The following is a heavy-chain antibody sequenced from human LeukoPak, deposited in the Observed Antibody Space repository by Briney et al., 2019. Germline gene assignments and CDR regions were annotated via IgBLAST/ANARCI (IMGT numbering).Heavy chain of an antibody. CDR3: AKYYYTSGSSGGRVFDY. V-gene: IGHV3-23*01. CDR2: IGSSAGDT. Sequence: VGSLRLSCAASGFTFSSYPMTWVRQAPGKGLEWVSTIGSSAGDTHYADSVKGRFTISRDNSKNSLYLQMNSLRAEDTAVYYCAKYYYTSGSSGGRVFDYWGQGTLVTVSS. J-gene: IGHJ4*02. CDR1: GFTFSSYP. D-gene: IGHD3-10*01.